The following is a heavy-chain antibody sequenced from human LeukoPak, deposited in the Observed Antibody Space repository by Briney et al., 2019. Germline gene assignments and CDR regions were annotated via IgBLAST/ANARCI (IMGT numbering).Heavy chain of an antibody. CDR2: IDANGNT. D-gene: IGHD2-21*02. CDR3: AKERSGDSDY. V-gene: IGHV4-4*07. Sequence: SETLSLTCTVSGVSISPYYWTWIRQPAGKGLEWIGRIDANGNTNYNPSLKSRVTTSVDTSKNQFSLRLTSVTAADTAVYFCAKERSGDSDYWGQGTLVTVSS. CDR1: GVSISPYY. J-gene: IGHJ4*02.